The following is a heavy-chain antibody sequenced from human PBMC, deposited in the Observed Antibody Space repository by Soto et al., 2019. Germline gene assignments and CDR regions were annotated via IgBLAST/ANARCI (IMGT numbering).Heavy chain of an antibody. CDR2: TSGSGGRT. V-gene: IGHV3-23*01. D-gene: IGHD6-19*01. J-gene: IGHJ4*02. CDR1: GFTFSSYA. Sequence: PGGSLRLSCAASGFTFSSYAMSWVRQAPGKGLEWVSATSGSGGRTYYADSVKGRFTISRDNSKNTVYLQMNSLRAEDTAVYFCAKVMKVVAGTGAGYYFDVWCQGTLVTVS. CDR3: AKVMKVVAGTGAGYYFDV.